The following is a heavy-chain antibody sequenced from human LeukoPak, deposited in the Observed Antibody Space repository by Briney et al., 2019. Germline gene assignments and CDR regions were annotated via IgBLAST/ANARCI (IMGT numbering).Heavy chain of an antibody. CDR2: ISSSSSYI. CDR1: GFTFSSYS. Sequence: GGSLRLSCAASGFTFSSYSMNWVRQAPGKGLEWVSSISSSSSYIYYADSVKGRFTISRDNAKNSLYLQMNSLRAEDTAVYYCARDGGSLAAGNFDYWGQGTLVTVSS. J-gene: IGHJ4*02. D-gene: IGHD6-13*01. CDR3: ARDGGSLAAGNFDY. V-gene: IGHV3-21*01.